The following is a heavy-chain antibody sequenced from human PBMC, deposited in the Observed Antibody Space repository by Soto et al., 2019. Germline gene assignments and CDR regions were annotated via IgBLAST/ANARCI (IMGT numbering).Heavy chain of an antibody. CDR3: ARHVDTTRAYYFDY. J-gene: IGHJ4*02. D-gene: IGHD5-18*01. CDR1: GGSISSYY. V-gene: IGHV4-59*01. CDR2: IYYSGST. Sequence: KSSETLSLTCTVSGGSISSYYWSWIRQPPGKGLEWIGYIYYSGSTNYNPSLKSRVTISVDTSKNQFSLKLNSVTAADTAVYYCARHVDTTRAYYFDYWGQGTLVTVSS.